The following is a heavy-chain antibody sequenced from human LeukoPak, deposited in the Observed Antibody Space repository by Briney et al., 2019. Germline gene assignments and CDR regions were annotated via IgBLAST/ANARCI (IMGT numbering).Heavy chain of an antibody. CDR3: AREKSRYKYGYNH. V-gene: IGHV1-18*01. CDR2: ISAYNGNT. Sequence: GASVKVSCKASGYNFISSDINWVRQAPGQGLEWMGWISAYNGNTNYALKIKGRVTMTTDTSTNTVYMELRSLRPDDTAVYYCAREKSRYKYGYNHWGQGTLVTVSS. J-gene: IGHJ5*02. CDR1: GYNFISSD. D-gene: IGHD5-18*01.